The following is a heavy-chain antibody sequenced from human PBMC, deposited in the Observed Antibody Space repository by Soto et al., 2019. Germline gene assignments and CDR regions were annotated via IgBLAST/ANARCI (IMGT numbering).Heavy chain of an antibody. V-gene: IGHV4-59*01. D-gene: IGHD3-3*01. CDR3: ARGEGDVEWIVQFDY. J-gene: IGHJ4*02. CDR1: GTPISYYY. CDR2: VYNSGST. Sequence: SETLSLTCTVSGTPISYYYWSWIRQPPGKGLEWIGYVYNSGSTNYNPSLKSRVTISEDTSKKQFSLTLNSVTAADTAVYYCARGEGDVEWIVQFDYWGQGTLVTVSS.